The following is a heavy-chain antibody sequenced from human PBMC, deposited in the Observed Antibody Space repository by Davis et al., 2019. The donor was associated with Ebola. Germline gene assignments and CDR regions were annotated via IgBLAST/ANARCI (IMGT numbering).Heavy chain of an antibody. D-gene: IGHD3-3*01. CDR3: ARGTVTIFGLDY. Sequence: GSLRLSCTVSGGSISSSSYYWGWIRQPPGKGLEWIGSFYYSGSTYYNPSLKSRVTISVDTSKNQFSLKLSSVTAADTAVYYCARGTVTIFGLDYWGQGTLVTVSS. CDR1: GGSISSSSYY. J-gene: IGHJ4*02. V-gene: IGHV4-39*07. CDR2: FYYSGST.